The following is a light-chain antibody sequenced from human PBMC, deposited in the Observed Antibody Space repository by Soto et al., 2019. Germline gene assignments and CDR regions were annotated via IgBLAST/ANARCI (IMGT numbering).Light chain of an antibody. V-gene: IGKV3D-15*02. CDR3: QQYGSSPWT. Sequence: EILITQSPATLSVSPGERATLSCGASQSVSSNLAWYQQKTGQAHRLLIYGASTRATGIPARFSGSGSGTEFTLTISSLQSEDFPVYYCQQYGSSPWTFGQGTKVDI. J-gene: IGKJ1*01. CDR2: GAS. CDR1: QSVSSN.